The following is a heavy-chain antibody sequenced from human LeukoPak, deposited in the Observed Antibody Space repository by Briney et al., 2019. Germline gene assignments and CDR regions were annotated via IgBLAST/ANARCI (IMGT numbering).Heavy chain of an antibody. CDR1: GFTFSSYS. CDR2: ISSSSSYI. D-gene: IGHD2-2*01. V-gene: IGHV3-21*01. Sequence: GGSLRLSCAASGFTFSSYSMNWVRQAPGKGLEWVSSISSSSSYIYYADSVKGRFTISRDNAKNSLYLQMNSLRAEDTAVYYCARDKYGCSSTSCYLDYWGQGTLVTVSS. CDR3: ARDKYGCSSTSCYLDY. J-gene: IGHJ4*02.